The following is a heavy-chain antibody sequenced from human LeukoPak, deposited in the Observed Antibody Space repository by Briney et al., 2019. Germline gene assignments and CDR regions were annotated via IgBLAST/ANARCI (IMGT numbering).Heavy chain of an antibody. D-gene: IGHD3-3*01. CDR3: AREGGFYRPLDY. Sequence: SETLPLTCGVSGGSVTSTNWWTWVRQPPGKGLEWIGEVHLDGRTNYNPSLKSRLTMSVDLSENHVSLKLTSVTAADTAVYYCAREGGFYRPLDYSGQGTLVTVSS. CDR2: VHLDGRT. CDR1: GGSVTSTNW. V-gene: IGHV4-4*02. J-gene: IGHJ4*02.